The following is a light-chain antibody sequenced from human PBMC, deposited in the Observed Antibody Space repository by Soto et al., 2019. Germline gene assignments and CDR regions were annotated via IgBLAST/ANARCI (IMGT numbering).Light chain of an antibody. Sequence: PVLTQPPSVSGARGQRVTISCAGSSSNIGAGYDVHWYQQLPGTAPKLLIYGNRNRPSGVPDRFSGSKSGASASLAITGLQAEDEADFYCQANDSSLSANVFGTGTKVTVL. CDR1: SSNIGAGYD. V-gene: IGLV1-40*01. CDR2: GNR. J-gene: IGLJ1*01. CDR3: QANDSSLSANV.